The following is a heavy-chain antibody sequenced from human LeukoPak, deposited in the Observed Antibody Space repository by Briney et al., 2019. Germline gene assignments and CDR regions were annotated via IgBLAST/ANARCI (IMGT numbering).Heavy chain of an antibody. J-gene: IGHJ4*02. CDR3: ARLSSAYDPYYFDY. D-gene: IGHD5-12*01. Sequence: SETLSLTCTASNFSISSDYFWGWIRQPPGKGLEWIGTIFRTGSTYYNPSLESRVSISIDTSENHFSLNLNSVTAADTAIYYCARLSSAYDPYYFDYWGQGTLVTVSS. CDR1: NFSISSDYF. V-gene: IGHV4-38-2*02. CDR2: IFRTGST.